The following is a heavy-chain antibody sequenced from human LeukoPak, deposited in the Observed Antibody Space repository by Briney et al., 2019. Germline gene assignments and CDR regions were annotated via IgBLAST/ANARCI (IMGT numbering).Heavy chain of an antibody. V-gene: IGHV3-30-3*01. J-gene: IGHJ4*02. CDR2: ISDDGSNK. D-gene: IGHD5-12*01. Sequence: PGGSLRLSCAASGFTFTRYSMHWVRQAPGNGLEWVAVISDDGSNKYYPDSVKGRFTISRDNSKNMLYLQVTSLRTEDTAIYYCARDGDYCRTTACHFVSWGQGTLVTVSS. CDR1: GFTFTRYS. CDR3: ARDGDYCRTTACHFVS.